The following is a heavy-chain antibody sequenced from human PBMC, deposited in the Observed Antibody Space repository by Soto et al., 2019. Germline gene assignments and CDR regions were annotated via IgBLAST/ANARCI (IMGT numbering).Heavy chain of an antibody. CDR2: IKSKTDGGTT. Sequence: EVQLVESGGGLVKPGGSLRLSCAASRFTFSNAWMTWVRQAPGKGLEWVGRIKSKTDGGTTDYAAPVKGRFTISRDDSKNTLYLQMNSLKTEDTAVYYCTTDSHDSRMYYYYGMVVWGQGTTVTVSS. D-gene: IGHD4-4*01. CDR1: RFTFSNAW. V-gene: IGHV3-15*01. CDR3: TTDSHDSRMYYYYGMVV. J-gene: IGHJ6*02.